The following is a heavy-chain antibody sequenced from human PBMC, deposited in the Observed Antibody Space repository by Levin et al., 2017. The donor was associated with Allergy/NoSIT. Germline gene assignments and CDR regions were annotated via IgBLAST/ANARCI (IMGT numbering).Heavy chain of an antibody. CDR1: GGSISSYY. CDR3: ASATMVRGVPAAFDI. CDR2: IYYSGST. V-gene: IGHV4-59*01. Sequence: SETLSLTCTVSGGSISSYYWSWIRQPPGKGLEWIGYIYYSGSTNYNPSLKSRVTISVDTSKNQFSLKLSSVTAADTAVYYCASATMVRGVPAAFDIWGQGTMVTVSS. D-gene: IGHD3-10*01. J-gene: IGHJ3*02.